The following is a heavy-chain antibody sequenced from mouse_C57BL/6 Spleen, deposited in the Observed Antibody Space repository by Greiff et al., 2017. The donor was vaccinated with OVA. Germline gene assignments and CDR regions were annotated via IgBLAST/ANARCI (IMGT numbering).Heavy chain of an antibody. V-gene: IGHV1-52*01. Sequence: QVQLQQPGAELVRPGSSVKLSCKASGYTFTSYWMHWVKQRPIQGLEWIGNIDPSDSETHYNQKFKDKATLTVDKSSSTAYMQLSSLTSEDSAVYYCARDSSGYPLAYWGQGTLVTVSA. J-gene: IGHJ3*01. CDR1: GYTFTSYW. CDR2: IDPSDSET. D-gene: IGHD3-2*02. CDR3: ARDSSGYPLAY.